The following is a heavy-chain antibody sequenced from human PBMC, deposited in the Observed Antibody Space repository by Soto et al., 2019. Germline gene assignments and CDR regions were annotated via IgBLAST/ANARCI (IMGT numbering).Heavy chain of an antibody. J-gene: IGHJ3*02. CDR3: ARDIPSTGKSGYSDAFDI. Sequence: GGSLRLSCAASGFTFSSYRMSWVRQAPGKGLEWVANIKQDGSEKYYVDSVKGRFTISRDNAKNSLYLQMNSLRAEDTAVYYCARDIPSTGKSGYSDAFDIWGQGTMVTVSS. D-gene: IGHD3-22*01. V-gene: IGHV3-7*01. CDR2: IKQDGSEK. CDR1: GFTFSSYR.